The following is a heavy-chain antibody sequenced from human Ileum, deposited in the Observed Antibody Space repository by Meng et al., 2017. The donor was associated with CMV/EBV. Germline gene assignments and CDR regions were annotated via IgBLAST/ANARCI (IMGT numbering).Heavy chain of an antibody. CDR1: GCPIISGSHY. CDR3: ARGKAVGTGH. CDR2: IHTSGST. D-gene: IGHD6-13*01. Sequence: RPRRAKPAYTLFTSGTGCGCPIISGSHYCSWIRQSAGKGLEWIGRIHTSGSTNYNPSLESRVTISIDTSRNQFSLKLTSVTAADTAVYFCARGKAVGTGHWGQGTLVTVSS. V-gene: IGHV4-61*02. J-gene: IGHJ4*02.